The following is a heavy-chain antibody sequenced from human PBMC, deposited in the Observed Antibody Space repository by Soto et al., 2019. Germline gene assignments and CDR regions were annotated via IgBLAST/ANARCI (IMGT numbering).Heavy chain of an antibody. D-gene: IGHD1-1*01. CDR1: GFTFSNYA. CDR2: ISFDASNM. J-gene: IGHJ6*02. V-gene: IGHV3-30-3*01. CDR3: ARVRGTGTTAHYYGMDV. Sequence: GGSLRLSCVASGFTFSNYALHWVRQAPGKGLEWVTVISFDASNMYYAASVKGRFTISRDNSKNTLFLQMSSLRADDTALYYCARVRGTGTTAHYYGMDVWGQGTTVTVSS.